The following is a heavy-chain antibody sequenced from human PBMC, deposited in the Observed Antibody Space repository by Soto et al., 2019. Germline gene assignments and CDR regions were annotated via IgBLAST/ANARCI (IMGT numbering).Heavy chain of an antibody. CDR2: ISYDGSNK. Sequence: QVQLVESGGGVVQPGRSLRLSCAASGFTFSSYAMHWVRQAPGKGLEWVAVISYDGSNKNYADSVKGRFTISRDNSKNAMYLQMNSLRAEDTAVYYCGRGYDFWSGYYYPYGMDVWGQGTTVTVSS. D-gene: IGHD3-3*01. V-gene: IGHV3-30-3*01. CDR1: GFTFSSYA. J-gene: IGHJ6*02. CDR3: GRGYDFWSGYYYPYGMDV.